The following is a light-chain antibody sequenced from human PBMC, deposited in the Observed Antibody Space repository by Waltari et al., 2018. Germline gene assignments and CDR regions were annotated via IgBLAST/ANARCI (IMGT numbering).Light chain of an antibody. CDR3: QSPDSSGTYV. CDR2: RDN. J-gene: IGLJ1*01. V-gene: IGLV3-25*03. Sequence: SYELTQPPSVSVSPGQTARISCSGDTFPKQFAYWYQQKPGQAPVLGKFRDNERPAGIPWGFSGSSSGTTVMLTINGVQAEDEADYYCQSPDSSGTYVFGTGTKVTVL. CDR1: TFPKQF.